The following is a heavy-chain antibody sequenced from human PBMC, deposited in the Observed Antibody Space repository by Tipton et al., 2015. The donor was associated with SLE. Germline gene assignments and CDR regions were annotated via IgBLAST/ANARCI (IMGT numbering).Heavy chain of an antibody. CDR3: AKGAYDFWSGYYTGDWYFDL. V-gene: IGHV3-30*02. CDR2: IRYDGSNK. J-gene: IGHJ2*01. Sequence: SLRLSCAASGFTFSNYGMHWVRQAPGKGLEWVAVIRYDGSNKYYADSVKGRFTISRDNSKSTLYLQMNSLRTEDTAVYYCAKGAYDFWSGYYTGDWYFDLWGRGTLVTVSS. CDR1: GFTFSNYG. D-gene: IGHD3-3*01.